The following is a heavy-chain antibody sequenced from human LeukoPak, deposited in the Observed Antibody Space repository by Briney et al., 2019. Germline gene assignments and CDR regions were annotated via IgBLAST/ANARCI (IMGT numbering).Heavy chain of an antibody. D-gene: IGHD2-21*02. J-gene: IGHJ4*02. V-gene: IGHV3-48*03. CDR1: GSTFSSYE. CDR3: AKALNIVVVTAIDY. Sequence: GGSLRLSCAASGSTFSSYEMNWVRQAPGKGLEWVSYISSSGSTIYYADSVKGRFTISRDNAKNSLYLQMNSLRAEDTAVYYCAKALNIVVVTAIDYWGQGTLVTVSS. CDR2: ISSSGSTI.